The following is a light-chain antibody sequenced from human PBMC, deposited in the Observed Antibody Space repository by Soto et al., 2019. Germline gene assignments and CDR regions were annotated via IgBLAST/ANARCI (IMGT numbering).Light chain of an antibody. V-gene: IGLV1-44*01. CDR2: SNN. J-gene: IGLJ1*01. CDR3: AAWDDRLNGYV. Sequence: QSVLTQPPSASGTPGQRVTISCSGSSSNIGSNTINWYQQLPGTAPKLLIYSNNQRPSGVPDRFSGSKSGTSASLAISGLQSEEEADYYCAAWDDRLNGYVFGTGTKLTVL. CDR1: SSNIGSNT.